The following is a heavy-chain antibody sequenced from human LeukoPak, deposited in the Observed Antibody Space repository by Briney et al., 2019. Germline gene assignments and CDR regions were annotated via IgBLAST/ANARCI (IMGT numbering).Heavy chain of an antibody. Sequence: GGSLRFSCAASGFTFSNYWMRWVRHAPGKGLVWVSRIKGDGSHTIYADSVKGRFTISRDNAKNTLYLQMKSLRAEDTAVYYCVRDWDHFDFDSWGLGTLVTVSS. J-gene: IGHJ5*01. CDR2: IKGDGSHT. CDR1: GFTFSNYW. CDR3: VRDWDHFDFDS. D-gene: IGHD3-9*01. V-gene: IGHV3-74*01.